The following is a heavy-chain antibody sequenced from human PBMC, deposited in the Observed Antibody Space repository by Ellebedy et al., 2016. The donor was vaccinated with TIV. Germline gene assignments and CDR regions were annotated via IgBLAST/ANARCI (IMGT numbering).Heavy chain of an antibody. D-gene: IGHD4-17*01. Sequence: GGSLRLSCAASGFSFRSYWMSWVRQAPGKGLEWVVSIRQDGNEKDYLDSVKGRFTISRDNGKNSLDLQMNSLRDEDSALYYCAREGAYGDYAQVSFPFDPWGQGTLVIVSS. J-gene: IGHJ5*02. V-gene: IGHV3-7*01. CDR2: IRQDGNEK. CDR3: AREGAYGDYAQVSFPFDP. CDR1: GFSFRSYW.